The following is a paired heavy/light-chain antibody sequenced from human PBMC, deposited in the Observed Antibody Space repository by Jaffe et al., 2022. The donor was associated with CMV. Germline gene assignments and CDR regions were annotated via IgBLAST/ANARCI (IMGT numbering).Light chain of an antibody. V-gene: IGLV1-40*01. CDR3: QSYDSSLSGFV. Sequence: QSVLTQPPSVSGAPGQRVTISCTGSSSNIGAGYDVHWHQQLPGTAPKLLIYGNSNRPSGVPDRFSGSKSGTSASLAITGLQAEDEADYYCQSYDSSLSGFVFGTGTKVTVL. CDR2: GNS. CDR1: SSNIGAGYD. J-gene: IGLJ1*01.
Heavy chain of an antibody. CDR3: ARQGRSYWGATILLYPFDY. Sequence: QLQLQESGPGLVKPSETLSLTCTVSGGSISSSSYYWGWIRQPPGKGLEWIGSIYYSGSTHYNPSLKSRVTISVDTSRDQFSLKLSSVTAADTAVYYCARQGRSYWGATILLYPFDYWGQGTLVTVSS. CDR2: IYYSGST. V-gene: IGHV4-39*01. J-gene: IGHJ4*02. D-gene: IGHD3-10*01. CDR1: GGSISSSSYY.